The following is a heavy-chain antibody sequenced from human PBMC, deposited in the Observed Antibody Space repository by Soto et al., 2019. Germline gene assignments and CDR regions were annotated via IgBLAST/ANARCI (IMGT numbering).Heavy chain of an antibody. CDR3: AKGRGGSGSLTPRVDF. Sequence: EVHLLESGGGLVQPGGSLRLSCAASGFTFNNYAMTWVRQAPGKGLEWVSAISGGGDTTSYADSVKGRFTVSRDGSKNTLYLQMSSLRAEDTALYYFAKGRGGSGSLTPRVDFWGQGNLVTVSS. D-gene: IGHD3-10*01. CDR1: GFTFNNYA. V-gene: IGHV3-23*01. CDR2: ISGGGDTT. J-gene: IGHJ4*02.